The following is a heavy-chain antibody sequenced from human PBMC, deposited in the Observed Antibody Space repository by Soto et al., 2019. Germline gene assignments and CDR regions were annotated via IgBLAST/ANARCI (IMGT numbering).Heavy chain of an antibody. CDR1: GFTFSSYS. CDR2: IWYDGSNK. V-gene: IGHV3-33*08. Sequence: GGPLSLSCPASGFTFSSYSMNWVRQAPGKGLEWVAVIWYDGSNKYYADSVKGRFTISRDNSKNTLYLQMNSLRAEDTAVYYCARDLFPYGDFPYYFDYWGQGTLVTVSS. CDR3: ARDLFPYGDFPYYFDY. D-gene: IGHD4-17*01. J-gene: IGHJ4*02.